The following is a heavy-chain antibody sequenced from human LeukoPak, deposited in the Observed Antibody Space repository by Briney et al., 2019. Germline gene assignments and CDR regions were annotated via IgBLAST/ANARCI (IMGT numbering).Heavy chain of an antibody. J-gene: IGHJ4*02. CDR3: ARGGGSGYDY. Sequence: SETLSLTCTVSGGSINDYYWSWIRQPPGKGLEWIGHIYYSGSTYYNPSLKSRVTISVDTSKNQFSLKLSSVTAADTAVYYCARGGGSGYDYWGQGTLVTVSS. CDR2: IYYSGST. V-gene: IGHV4-59*01. D-gene: IGHD3-10*01. CDR1: GGSINDYY.